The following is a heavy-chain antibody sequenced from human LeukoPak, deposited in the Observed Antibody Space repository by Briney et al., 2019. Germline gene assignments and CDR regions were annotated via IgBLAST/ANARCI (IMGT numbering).Heavy chain of an antibody. V-gene: IGHV1-18*01. Sequence: ASVKVSCKASGYRFTSYGISWVRQAPGQGLEWMGWISGYNGNTNYAQKLQGRVTMTTDTSTSTAYMELRSLRSDDTAVYYCAREYCSATRCYMADYWGQGTLVTVSS. CDR1: GYRFTSYG. D-gene: IGHD2-2*01. CDR3: AREYCSATRCYMADY. CDR2: ISGYNGNT. J-gene: IGHJ4*02.